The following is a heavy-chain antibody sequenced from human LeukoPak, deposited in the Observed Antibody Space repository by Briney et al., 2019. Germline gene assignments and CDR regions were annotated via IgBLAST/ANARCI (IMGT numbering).Heavy chain of an antibody. CDR3: ARGRRPYGGYVAPDY. D-gene: IGHD4-17*01. V-gene: IGHV1-8*01. CDR2: MNSKSGNR. Sequence: ASVKVSCKASGYTFTSYDINWVRQATGQGLEWMGWMNSKSGNRGYAQTFQGRVTMTRDTSISTAYMELGGLTSEDTAVYYCARGRRPYGGYVAPDYWGQGTLVTVSS. CDR1: GYTFTSYD. J-gene: IGHJ4*02.